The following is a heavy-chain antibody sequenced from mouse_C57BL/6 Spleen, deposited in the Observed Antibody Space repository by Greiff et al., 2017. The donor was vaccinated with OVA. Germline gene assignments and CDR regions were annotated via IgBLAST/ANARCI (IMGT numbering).Heavy chain of an antibody. CDR3: ARWSTSVGDY. D-gene: IGHD5-1*01. J-gene: IGHJ2*01. CDR2: IDPSDSYT. Sequence: VQLQQPGAELVMPGASVKLSCKASGYTFTSYWMHWVKQRPGQGLEWIGEIDPSDSYTNYNQKFKGKSTLTVDKSSSTAYMQLSSLTSEDSAVYYDARWSTSVGDYWGQGTTLTVSS. CDR1: GYTFTSYW. V-gene: IGHV1-69*01.